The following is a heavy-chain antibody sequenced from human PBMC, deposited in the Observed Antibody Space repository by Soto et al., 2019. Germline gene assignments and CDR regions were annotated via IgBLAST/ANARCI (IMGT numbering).Heavy chain of an antibody. CDR1: GGSVSSGSYY. CDR2: IYYSGST. J-gene: IGHJ6*02. CDR3: ARGIAVAATPETPYYYYYGMDV. D-gene: IGHD6-19*01. V-gene: IGHV4-61*01. Sequence: QVQLQESGPGLVKPSETLSLTCTVSGGSVSSGSYYWSWIRQPPGKGLEWIGYIYYSGSTNYNPSLESRVTISVDTSKNQFSLKLSAVTAADTAVYYCARGIAVAATPETPYYYYYGMDVWGQGTTVTVSS.